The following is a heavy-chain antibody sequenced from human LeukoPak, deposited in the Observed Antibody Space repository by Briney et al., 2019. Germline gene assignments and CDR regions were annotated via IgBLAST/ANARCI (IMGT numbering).Heavy chain of an antibody. D-gene: IGHD6-19*01. CDR1: GFTFSSYS. J-gene: IGHJ4*02. Sequence: GGSLRLSCAASGFTFSSYSMNWVRQVPGKGLEWVSGISASGGSTYYADSVRGRFTISRDNSKNTLYPQMNSLRAEDTAVYYCAKDRSSSGWYVDYWGQGTLVTVSS. CDR2: ISASGGST. V-gene: IGHV3-23*01. CDR3: AKDRSSSGWYVDY.